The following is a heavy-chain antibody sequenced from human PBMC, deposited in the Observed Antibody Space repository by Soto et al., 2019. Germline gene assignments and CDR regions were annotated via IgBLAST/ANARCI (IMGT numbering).Heavy chain of an antibody. J-gene: IGHJ5*02. D-gene: IGHD2-8*02. V-gene: IGHV3-30*04. Sequence: QVQVVESGGRVVHPGGSLRLSCAASGFTFRSSAMHWVRHTPGKGLEWVAVIAYDGSKKYYAASVKGRFTVSRDNSNNTVALQMNSLRTEDSASYFCARDRVLLGGNWLDPWGQGSRVSVSS. CDR1: GFTFRSSA. CDR3: ARDRVLLGGNWLDP. CDR2: IAYDGSKK.